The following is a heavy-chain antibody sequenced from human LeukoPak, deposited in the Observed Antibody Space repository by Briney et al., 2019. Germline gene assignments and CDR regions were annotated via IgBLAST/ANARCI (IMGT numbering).Heavy chain of an antibody. CDR2: IYSGGST. CDR1: GFSVSSNY. CDR3: ARDSRSTPLDN. V-gene: IGHV3-66*01. D-gene: IGHD2-2*01. J-gene: IGHJ4*02. Sequence: GGSLRLSCAASGFSVSSNYMSWVRPAPGKGLEWVAVIYSGGSTNYADSVKGRFTISRDNSKNMLYLQMNSLRAEDTAVYYCARDSRSTPLDNWGQGTLVTVSS.